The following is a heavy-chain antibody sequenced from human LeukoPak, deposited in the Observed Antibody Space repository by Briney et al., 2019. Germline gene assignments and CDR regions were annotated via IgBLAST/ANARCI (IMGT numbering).Heavy chain of an antibody. CDR1: GGSISSGDYS. V-gene: IGHV4-30-4*08. J-gene: IGHJ5*02. CDR2: IYYSGST. CDR3: ARGCVLGSTSCYTGWFDP. D-gene: IGHD2-2*02. Sequence: PSETLSLTCTVSGGSISSGDYSWSWIRQPPGKGLEWIGYIYYSGSTYYNPSLKSRVTISVDTSKNQFSLKLSSVTAADTAVYYCARGCVLGSTSCYTGWFDPWGQGTLVTVSS.